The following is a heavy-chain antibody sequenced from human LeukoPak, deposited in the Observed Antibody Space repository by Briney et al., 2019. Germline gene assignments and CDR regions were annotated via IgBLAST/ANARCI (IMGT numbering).Heavy chain of an antibody. Sequence: NAASLLSPSGTVAGSSISNSYCGLIQQPPDKRLWWIVIFYYGGGTNYNPSLKRRVTISVDTYKNHFSLKLSSVTDADPAVYYCDGQSFSTGLVDYWGQGTMVSVPS. D-gene: IGHD2-8*02. CDR1: GSSISNSY. J-gene: IGHJ4*02. V-gene: IGHV4-59*08. CDR3: DGQSFSTGLVDY. CDR2: FYYGGGT.